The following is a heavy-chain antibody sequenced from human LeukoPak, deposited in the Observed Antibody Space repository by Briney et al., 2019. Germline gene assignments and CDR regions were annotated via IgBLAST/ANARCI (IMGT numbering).Heavy chain of an antibody. CDR1: GFTFSSYE. CDR2: ISSSSSYI. V-gene: IGHV3-21*01. Sequence: PGGSLRLSCAASGFTFSSYEMNWVRQAPGKGLEWVSSISSSSSYIYYADSVKGRFTISRDNAKNSLYLQMNSLRAEDTAVYYCARDGYNFRGIDYWGQGTLVTVSS. D-gene: IGHD5-24*01. J-gene: IGHJ4*02. CDR3: ARDGYNFRGIDY.